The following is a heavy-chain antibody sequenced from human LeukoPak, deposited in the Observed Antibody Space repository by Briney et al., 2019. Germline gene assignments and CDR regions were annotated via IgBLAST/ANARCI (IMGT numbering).Heavy chain of an antibody. J-gene: IGHJ4*02. CDR3: ARGGWLYLTF. CDR1: GGSISSSY. V-gene: IGHV4-59*01. CDR2: VFSSGST. Sequence: PSETLSLTCTVSGGSISSSYWSWIRQAPGQGLEWIGCVFSSGSTNYNPSLQSRVSISVDSSKNQFSLKMRSMTAADTAVYFCARGGWLYLTFWGQGTLVTVSS. D-gene: IGHD6-19*01.